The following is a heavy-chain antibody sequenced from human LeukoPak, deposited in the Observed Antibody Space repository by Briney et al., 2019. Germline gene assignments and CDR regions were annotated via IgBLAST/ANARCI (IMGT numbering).Heavy chain of an antibody. Sequence: ASVRVSCTASGYTFTSYGISWVRQAAGQGLEWMGWISAYNGNTNYAQKLQGRVTMTTDTSTSTAYMELRGLRSDDTAVYYCARDPYYDFWSGYYHYFDYWGQGTLVTVSS. J-gene: IGHJ4*02. CDR2: ISAYNGNT. D-gene: IGHD3-3*01. CDR1: GYTFTSYG. CDR3: ARDPYYDFWSGYYHYFDY. V-gene: IGHV1-18*01.